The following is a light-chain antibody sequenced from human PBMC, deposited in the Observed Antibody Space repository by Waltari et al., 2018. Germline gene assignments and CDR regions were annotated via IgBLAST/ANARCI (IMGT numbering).Light chain of an antibody. J-gene: IGKJ2*01. V-gene: IGKV4-1*01. CDR1: QSVSYSSDNKNC. CDR2: GAS. Sequence: DIVMTQSPDSLPVSLGERATFNCKSSQSVSYSSDNKNCLAWYQQKPGQPPRLLIYGASTRESGVPDRFSGSGSGTDFSLTISSLQAEDVEVYYCHQYCSMPYTFGQGTKLEIK. CDR3: HQYCSMPYT.